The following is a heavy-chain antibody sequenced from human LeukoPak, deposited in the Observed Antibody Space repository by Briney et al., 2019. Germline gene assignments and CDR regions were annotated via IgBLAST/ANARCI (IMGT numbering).Heavy chain of an antibody. V-gene: IGHV4-59*01. CDR1: GGSISSYY. J-gene: IGHJ6*03. CDR2: IYYSGST. D-gene: IGHD6-13*01. Sequence: QPSETLSLTCTVSGGSISSYYWSWLRQPPGKGLEWIGYIYYSGSTNYNPSLKSRVTISVDTSKNQFSLKLSSVTAADTAVYYCARWYSSSWSYYYYMDVWGKGTTVTVSS. CDR3: ARWYSSSWSYYYYMDV.